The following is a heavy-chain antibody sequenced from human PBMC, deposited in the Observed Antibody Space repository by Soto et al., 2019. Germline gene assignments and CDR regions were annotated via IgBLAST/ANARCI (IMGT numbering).Heavy chain of an antibody. D-gene: IGHD3-9*01. CDR3: VKDESITIFWAGMDV. J-gene: IGHJ6*02. CDR1: GFTFDDYA. CDR2: IGWNGALV. V-gene: IGHV3-9*01. Sequence: EVQLVESGGGLVQPGRSLRLSCAASGFTFDDYAMHWVRQAPGKGLEWVSGIGWNGALVGYADSVKGRFTISRDNAKNSLYLQMNSLRAEDTALYYCVKDESITIFWAGMDVWGQGPTVTVSS.